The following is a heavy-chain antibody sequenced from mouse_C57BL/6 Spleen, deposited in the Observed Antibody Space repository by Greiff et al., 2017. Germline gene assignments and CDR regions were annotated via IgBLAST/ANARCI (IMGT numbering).Heavy chain of an antibody. CDR1: GYAFTNYL. Sequence: QVQLQQPGAELVRPGTSVKVSCKASGYAFTNYLIEWVKQRPGQGLEWIGVINPGSGGTNYNEKFKGKATLTADKSSSTAYMQLSSLTSEDSAVYFCARSGGTTVEKDYWAMDYWGQGTSVTVSS. J-gene: IGHJ4*01. V-gene: IGHV1-54*01. D-gene: IGHD1-1*01. CDR2: INPGSGGT. CDR3: ARSGGTTVEKDYWAMDY.